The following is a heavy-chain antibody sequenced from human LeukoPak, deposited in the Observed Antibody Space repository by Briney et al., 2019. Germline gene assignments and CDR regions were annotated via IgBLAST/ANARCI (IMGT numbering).Heavy chain of an antibody. V-gene: IGHV5-51*01. J-gene: IGHJ4*02. CDR3: ASGGNLPFDY. CDR1: GYSFTSYW. CDR2: IYPGDSDT. D-gene: IGHD4-23*01. Sequence: GASLQISCKASGYSFTSYWIGWVRQMPGKGLEWMGIIYPGDSDTRYSPSFQGQVTISADMSISTAYLQWSSLKASDNAIYYYASGGNLPFDYWGQGTLVTVSS.